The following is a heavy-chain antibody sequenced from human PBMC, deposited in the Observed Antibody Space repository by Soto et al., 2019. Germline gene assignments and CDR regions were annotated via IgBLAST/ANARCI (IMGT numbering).Heavy chain of an antibody. D-gene: IGHD3-16*02. CDR1: GYTFTGFF. CDR3: ARGYGGVVVYFDH. CDR2: VNPNEDSA. J-gene: IGHJ4*02. V-gene: IGHV1-46*01. Sequence: QVQLVQSGAELKKPGAAVRVSCQASGYTFTGFFVYWFRQAPGQGLEWMGKVNPNEDSATYAQKFQGRLAMTTDTSTSTVSMELSSLRSDDTAVYYCARGYGGVVVYFDHWGQGTLITVSS.